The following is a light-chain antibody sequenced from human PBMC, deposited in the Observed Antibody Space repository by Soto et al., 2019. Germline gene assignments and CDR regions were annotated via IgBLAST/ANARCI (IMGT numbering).Light chain of an antibody. Sequence: QSALTQPASVSGSPGQSITISCTGTSSDVGGYNYVSWYQQHSGKAPKLMIYEVTNRPSGISNRFSGSKSGNTASLTISGLQAEDEADDYCSSYTSSNIPYVFGTGTKLTVL. V-gene: IGLV2-14*01. CDR2: EVT. CDR3: SSYTSSNIPYV. J-gene: IGLJ1*01. CDR1: SSDVGGYNY.